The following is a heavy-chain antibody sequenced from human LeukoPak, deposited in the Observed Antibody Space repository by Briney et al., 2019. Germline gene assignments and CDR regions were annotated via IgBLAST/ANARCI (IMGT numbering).Heavy chain of an antibody. D-gene: IGHD2-2*01. CDR3: AKGSSASRPYYFDY. V-gene: IGHV3-23*01. J-gene: IGHJ4*02. CDR1: GFTFSNYA. Sequence: GGSLTLSCTASGFTFSNYAMSWVRQAPGTGLEWFSAITDSGGDTYYSDSVKGRFIISRDNSKNSLYLHMNSLRAEDTAVYHCAKGSSASRPYYFDYWGQGTLVTVSS. CDR2: ITDSGGDT.